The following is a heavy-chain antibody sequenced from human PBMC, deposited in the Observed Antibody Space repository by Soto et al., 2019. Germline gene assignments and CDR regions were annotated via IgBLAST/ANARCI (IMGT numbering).Heavy chain of an antibody. J-gene: IGHJ6*02. Sequence: AVKVSCKASGGTFSSYAISWVRQAPGQGLEWMGGIIPIFGTANYAQKFQGRVTITADKSTSTAYMELSSLRSEDTAVYYCARSAGTAIYYYYGMDVWGQGTTVTVS. CDR3: ARSAGTAIYYYYGMDV. V-gene: IGHV1-69*06. CDR1: GGTFSSYA. CDR2: IIPIFGTA. D-gene: IGHD5-18*01.